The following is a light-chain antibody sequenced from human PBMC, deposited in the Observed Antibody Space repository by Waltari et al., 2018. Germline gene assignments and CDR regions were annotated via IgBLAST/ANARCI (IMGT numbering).Light chain of an antibody. CDR3: AAWDGGVSGPHV. Sequence: SVLTQPPSASGTPVHRATISCSGGSSNIGSDYVYWDQHLPGTTPKPRISRNGQRPAGVPDRFSGSKSGTAASLDSSGLRSEDEGDYYCAAWDGGVSGPHVFGTGTKVTVL. V-gene: IGLV1-47*01. J-gene: IGLJ1*01. CDR2: RNG. CDR1: SSNIGSDY.